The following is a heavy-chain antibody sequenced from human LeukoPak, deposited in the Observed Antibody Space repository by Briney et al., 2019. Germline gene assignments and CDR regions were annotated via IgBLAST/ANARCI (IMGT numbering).Heavy chain of an antibody. D-gene: IGHD2-21*01. CDR3: ALDFQFRAP. V-gene: IGHV3-74*01. Sequence: GGPLRLSCAAAGFTFSNYWIHWVRPAPGKGLWWVSGINTDGRSTVYADSVKGRFTISRDNAKNTLYLQMNSLRGEDTAVYYCALDFQFRAPWGQGTLVTVSS. J-gene: IGHJ5*02. CDR2: INTDGRST. CDR1: GFTFSNYW.